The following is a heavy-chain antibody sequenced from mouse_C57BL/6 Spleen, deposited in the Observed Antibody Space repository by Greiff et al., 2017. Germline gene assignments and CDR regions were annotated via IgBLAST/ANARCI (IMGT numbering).Heavy chain of an antibody. J-gene: IGHJ2*01. V-gene: IGHV1-82*01. Sequence: VQLQQSGPELVKPGASVKISCKASGYAFSSSWMNWVKQRPGKGLEWIGRIYPGDGDTNYNGKFKGKATLTADKSSSTAYMQLSSLTSEDSAVYLCARRDLNYWGQGTTLTVSS. CDR2: IYPGDGDT. CDR1: GYAFSSSW. CDR3: ARRDLNY.